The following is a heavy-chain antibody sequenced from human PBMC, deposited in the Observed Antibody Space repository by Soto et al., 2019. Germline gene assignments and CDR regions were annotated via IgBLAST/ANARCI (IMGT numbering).Heavy chain of an antibody. CDR1: GFTFSSYG. CDR3: AKDGGIVVVPAALHGMDV. V-gene: IGHV3-30*18. Sequence: PGGSLRLSCAASGFTFSSYGMHWVRQAPGKGLEWVAVISYDGSNKYYADSVKGRFTISRDNSKNTLYLQMNSLRAEDTAVYYCAKDGGIVVVPAALHGMDVWGQGTTVTVSS. CDR2: ISYDGSNK. J-gene: IGHJ6*02. D-gene: IGHD2-2*01.